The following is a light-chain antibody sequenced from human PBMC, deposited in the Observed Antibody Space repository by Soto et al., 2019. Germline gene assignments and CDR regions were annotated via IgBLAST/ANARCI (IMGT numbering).Light chain of an antibody. CDR3: CSSGGSPTYV. CDR2: EVN. V-gene: IGLV2-23*02. J-gene: IGLJ1*01. CDR1: SSNVGSYKL. Sequence: QSALTQPASVSGSPGQSTTTSCTGTSSNVGSYKLVSWYQQHPGKAPKLMIFEVNKRPSGVSNRFSGSKSGNTASLTISGLKVEDEADYYCCSSGGSPTYVFGTGTKVTVL.